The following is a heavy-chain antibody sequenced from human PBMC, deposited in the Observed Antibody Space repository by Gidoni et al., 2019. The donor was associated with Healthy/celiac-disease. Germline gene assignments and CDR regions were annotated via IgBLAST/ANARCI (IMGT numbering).Heavy chain of an antibody. D-gene: IGHD5-18*01. CDR1: GFTLRSYS. J-gene: IGHJ4*02. CDR2: ISSSSSTI. V-gene: IGHV3-48*02. CDR3: ARVEYSYGPPALFDY. Sequence: EVQLVASGGGLVPPGGSLGPSCAASGFTLRSYSMNWVRQAPGKGLEWVSYISSSSSTIYYADSVKGRFTISRDNAKNSLYLQMNSLRDEDTAVYYCARVEYSYGPPALFDYWGQGTLVTVSS.